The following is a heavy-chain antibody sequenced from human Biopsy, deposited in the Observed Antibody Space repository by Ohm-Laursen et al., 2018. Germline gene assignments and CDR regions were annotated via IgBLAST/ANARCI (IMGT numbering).Heavy chain of an antibody. D-gene: IGHD3-3*01. Sequence: SLRLSCSASGFTFSSHAMSWVRQAPGKGLECVSVINGSGGSTYYADPVKGRFTISRDNSKNTLYLQMNSLRAEDTAMYYCARDLYDFCGGCPFDPWGQETLVPVS. V-gene: IGHV3-23*01. CDR2: INGSGGST. J-gene: IGHJ5*02. CDR3: ARDLYDFCGGCPFDP. CDR1: GFTFSSHA.